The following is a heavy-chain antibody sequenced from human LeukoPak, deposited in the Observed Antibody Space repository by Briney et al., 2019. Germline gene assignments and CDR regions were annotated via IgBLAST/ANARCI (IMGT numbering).Heavy chain of an antibody. CDR2: IYSSGST. V-gene: IGHV4-59*01. CDR3: ARHDYSNYLFDY. D-gene: IGHD4-11*01. J-gene: IGHJ4*02. CDR1: GGSISSYY. Sequence: SETLSLTCTVSGGSISSYYWSWIRQPPGKGLEWVGYIYSSGSTNYNPSLKSRVTISVDTSKNQFSLQLSSVTAADTAVYYCARHDYSNYLFDYWGQGTLVTVSS.